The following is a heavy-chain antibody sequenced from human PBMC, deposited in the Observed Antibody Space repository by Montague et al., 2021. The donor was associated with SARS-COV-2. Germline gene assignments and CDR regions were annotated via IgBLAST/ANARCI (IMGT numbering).Heavy chain of an antibody. J-gene: IGHJ4*02. V-gene: IGHV3-9*01. Sequence: SLRLSCAASGFTFYDYAMHWVRRGPGKGLEWVSGISWNGRTMGYADSVKGRFTISRDSAKNSLYLQMNSLTPEDTALYFCARGHYGGPAGYFDSWGQGTLVTVSS. D-gene: IGHD3-16*01. CDR2: ISWNGRTM. CDR1: GFTFYDYA. CDR3: ARGHYGGPAGYFDS.